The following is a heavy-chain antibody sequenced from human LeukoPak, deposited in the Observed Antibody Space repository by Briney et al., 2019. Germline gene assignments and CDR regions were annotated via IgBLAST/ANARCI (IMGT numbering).Heavy chain of an antibody. CDR2: ISSSSSYI. D-gene: IGHD6-13*01. CDR1: GFTFSSYS. Sequence: GGSLRLSCAASGFTFSSYSMNWVRQAPGKGLEWVSSISSSSSYIYYADSVKGRFTISRDNAKNSLYLQMNSLRAEDTALYYCAKGTSSSWSPPIDYWGQGTLVTVSS. V-gene: IGHV3-21*04. J-gene: IGHJ4*02. CDR3: AKGTSSSWSPPIDY.